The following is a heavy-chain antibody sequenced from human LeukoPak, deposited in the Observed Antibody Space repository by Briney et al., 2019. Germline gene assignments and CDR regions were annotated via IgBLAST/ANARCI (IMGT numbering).Heavy chain of an antibody. V-gene: IGHV1-18*04. CDR1: GYTFTSYY. J-gene: IGHJ4*02. Sequence: ASVKVSCKASGYTFTSYYMHWVRQAPGQGLEWMGWISAYNGNTNYAQKLQGRVTMTTDTSTSTAYMELRSLRSDDTAVYYCARFWSGYYTFDYWGQGTLVTVSS. CDR2: ISAYNGNT. D-gene: IGHD3-3*01. CDR3: ARFWSGYYTFDY.